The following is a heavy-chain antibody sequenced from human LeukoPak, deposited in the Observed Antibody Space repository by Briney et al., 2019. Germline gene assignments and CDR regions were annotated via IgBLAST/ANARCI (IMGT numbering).Heavy chain of an antibody. D-gene: IGHD6-13*01. CDR3: AKLAAACFDY. CDR2: IRYDGSNK. Sequence: GGSLRLSCAASGFTFSSYGMHWVRQAPGKGLEGAAFIRYDGSNKYYADSVKGRFTISRDNSKNTLYLQMNSLRAEDTAVYYCAKLAAACFDYWGQGTLVT. CDR1: GFTFSSYG. J-gene: IGHJ4*02. V-gene: IGHV3-30*02.